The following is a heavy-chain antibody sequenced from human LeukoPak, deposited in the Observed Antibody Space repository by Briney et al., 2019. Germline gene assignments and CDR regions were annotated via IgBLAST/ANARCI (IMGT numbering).Heavy chain of an antibody. CDR1: GGSFSGYY. Sequence: KASETLSLTCAVYGGSFSGYYWSWIRQHPGKGLEWIGYIYYSGSTYYNPSLKSRVTISVDTSKNQFSLKLSSVTAADTAVYYCARATVVTDAFDIWGQGTMVTVSS. J-gene: IGHJ3*02. V-gene: IGHV4-31*11. D-gene: IGHD4-23*01. CDR2: IYYSGST. CDR3: ARATVVTDAFDI.